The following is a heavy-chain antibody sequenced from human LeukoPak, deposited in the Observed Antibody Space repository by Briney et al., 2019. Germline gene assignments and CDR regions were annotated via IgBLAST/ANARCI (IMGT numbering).Heavy chain of an antibody. V-gene: IGHV3-30*18. CDR1: GFTFRSYG. Sequence: GGSLRLSCAASGFTFRSYGMHWVRQAPGKGLEWVAVISYEGIKQYYVDSVQGRFTISRDNAKNSLYLQMNSLRAEDTAVYYCAELGITMIGGVWGKGTTVTISS. D-gene: IGHD3-10*02. J-gene: IGHJ6*04. CDR2: ISYEGIKQ. CDR3: AELGITMIGGV.